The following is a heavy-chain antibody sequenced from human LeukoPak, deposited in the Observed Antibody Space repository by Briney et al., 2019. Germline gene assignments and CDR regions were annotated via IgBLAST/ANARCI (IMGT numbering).Heavy chain of an antibody. CDR2: ISQGSSRL. J-gene: IGHJ4*02. V-gene: IGHV3-7*01. CDR3: ARLKDDVTKLDY. CDR1: VYTFDICC. D-gene: IGHD2-8*01. Sequence: GGSQTLFCTLSVYTFDICCTMCVPHAPGKGPVGVSSISQGSSRLHYLGSVTCRFIISRDDAQNSLLLQMTRLSVDDTAVYYCARLKDDVTKLDYWGQGTLVTVSS.